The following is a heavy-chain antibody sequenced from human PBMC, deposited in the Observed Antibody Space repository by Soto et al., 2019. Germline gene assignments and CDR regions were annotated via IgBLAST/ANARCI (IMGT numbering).Heavy chain of an antibody. V-gene: IGHV3-23*01. CDR1: GFTFSSYA. CDR3: AKDSRCRSTSCRYYYYYGMDV. CDR2: ISGSGGST. J-gene: IGHJ6*02. Sequence: SCKASGFTFSSYAMSWVRQAPGKGLEWVSTISGSGGSTYYADSVKGRFTISRDNSKNTLYLQMNSLRAEDTAVYYCAKDSRCRSTSCRYYYYYGMDVWGQGTTVTVSS. D-gene: IGHD2-2*01.